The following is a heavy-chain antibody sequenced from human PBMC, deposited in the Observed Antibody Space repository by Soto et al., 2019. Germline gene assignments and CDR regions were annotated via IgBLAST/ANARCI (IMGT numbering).Heavy chain of an antibody. D-gene: IGHD5-18*01. V-gene: IGHV3-64D*06. J-gene: IGHJ5*02. CDR1: GFTFRSYA. CDR2: LSGDGRST. Sequence: LRLSCSASGFTFRSYAIHWVRQAPGKGLEYVSALSGDGRSTYYADSVKGRFTVFRDNSKNTLFLQMSSLRVEDTAVYYCVKGNWAYSYNNWFDPWGQGTLVTVSS. CDR3: VKGNWAYSYNNWFDP.